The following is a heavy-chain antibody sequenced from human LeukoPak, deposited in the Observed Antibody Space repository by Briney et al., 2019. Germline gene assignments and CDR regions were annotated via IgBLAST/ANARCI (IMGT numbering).Heavy chain of an antibody. V-gene: IGHV4-39*01. CDR2: IYYSGST. Sequence: SETLSLTCTVSGGSISSSSYYWGWIRQPPGKGLEWIGSIYYSGSTYYNPSLKSRVTISVDTSKNQFSLKPSSVTAADTAVYYCARLVRSGSYQKYYFDYWGQGTLVTVSS. CDR3: ARLVRSGSYQKYYFDY. J-gene: IGHJ4*02. D-gene: IGHD1-26*01. CDR1: GGSISSSSYY.